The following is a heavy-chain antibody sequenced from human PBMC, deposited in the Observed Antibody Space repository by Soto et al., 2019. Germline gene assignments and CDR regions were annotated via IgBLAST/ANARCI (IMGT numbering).Heavy chain of an antibody. Sequence: QVQLVQSGAEVKKPGSSVKVSCKASGGTFSSYAINWVRQAPGQGLEWMGGIIPIFGTADYAQKFQGRVTITADESTSTAYMELSSLRSEDTAVYYCASRITGSPNYYSGMDGWGQGTTVTVSS. J-gene: IGHJ6*02. CDR1: GGTFSSYA. D-gene: IGHD1-20*01. CDR3: ASRITGSPNYYSGMDG. CDR2: IIPIFGTA. V-gene: IGHV1-69*12.